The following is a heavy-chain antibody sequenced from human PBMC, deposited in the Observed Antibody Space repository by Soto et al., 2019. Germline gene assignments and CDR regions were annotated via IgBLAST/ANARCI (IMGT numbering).Heavy chain of an antibody. V-gene: IGHV3-33*01. CDR3: GRGIPSQYSSNWLYWYFDL. CDR2: IWNDGTKE. Sequence: VQLVESGGGVVQPGRSLRLSCAASGFVYSTYAMHWVRLSPGKGLEWVALIWNDGTKEYYVDSVKGRFTISRDNSQKALNLEMDSLRAEDTAVYFGGRGIPSQYSSNWLYWYFDLWGRGTQVTVSA. CDR1: GFVYSTYA. D-gene: IGHD6-13*01. J-gene: IGHJ2*01.